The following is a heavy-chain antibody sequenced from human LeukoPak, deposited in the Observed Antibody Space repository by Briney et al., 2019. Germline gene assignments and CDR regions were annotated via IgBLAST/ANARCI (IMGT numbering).Heavy chain of an antibody. V-gene: IGHV1-18*01. Sequence: ASVKVSCKASGYTFTSYGISWVRQAPGQGLEWMGWISAYNGNTNYAQKLQGRVTMTTDTSTSTAYMELRSLRSDDTAVYYCARGRSAHDSSGWYYYRFDPWGQGTLVTVSS. CDR3: ARGRSAHDSSGWYYYRFDP. J-gene: IGHJ5*02. CDR2: ISAYNGNT. CDR1: GYTFTSYG. D-gene: IGHD6-19*01.